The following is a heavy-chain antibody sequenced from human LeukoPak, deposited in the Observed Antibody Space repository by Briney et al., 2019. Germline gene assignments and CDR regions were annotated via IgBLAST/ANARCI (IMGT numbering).Heavy chain of an antibody. V-gene: IGHV3-30*18. CDR1: GFTFSSYG. CDR3: AKDELRFLEWLLSRMDV. J-gene: IGHJ6*02. D-gene: IGHD3-3*01. Sequence: PGGSLRLSCAASGFTFSSYGMHWVRQAPGKGLEGVAVISYDGSNEYYADSVKGRFTIYRDNSKNTLYLQMNSLRAEDTAVYYCAKDELRFLEWLLSRMDVWGQGTTVTVSS. CDR2: ISYDGSNE.